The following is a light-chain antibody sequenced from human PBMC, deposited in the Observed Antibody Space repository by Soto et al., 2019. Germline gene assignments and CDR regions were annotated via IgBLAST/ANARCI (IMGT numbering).Light chain of an antibody. V-gene: IGKV1-5*01. CDR2: DVS. CDR1: QSLSGR. Sequence: DIQMTQSSSTLSSSVGDRVTITCRASQSLSGRLAWYQQRPGQAPKLLIYDVSTLESGVPSRFSGTGTGSGTEFTLSIRDLQPDEFATYYCQQYNYYLTFGPGTKVEVK. J-gene: IGKJ1*01. CDR3: QQYNYYLT.